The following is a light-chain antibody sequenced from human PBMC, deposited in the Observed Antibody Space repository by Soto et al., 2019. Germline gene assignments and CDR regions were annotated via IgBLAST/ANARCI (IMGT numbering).Light chain of an antibody. Sequence: DIQMTHSPSAMSASVGDRVTITCRASQGIRNYLVWFQQKPGKVPKRLIYGASSLQSGVPSRFNGSGSGTEFTLTISSLQPEDFATYYCLQHKSYPLTFGGGTKVEIK. J-gene: IGKJ4*01. CDR3: LQHKSYPLT. CDR2: GAS. V-gene: IGKV1-17*03. CDR1: QGIRNY.